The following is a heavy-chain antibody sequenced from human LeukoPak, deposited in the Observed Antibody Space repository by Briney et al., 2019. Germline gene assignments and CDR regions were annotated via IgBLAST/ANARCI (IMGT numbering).Heavy chain of an antibody. Sequence: GGSLRPSCAASGFTFSRYSMNWVRQAPGKGLEWVSSISSTTYIYYADSLKGRFTISRNNAKNSLYLQMNSLRAEDTAVYYCATGGQYDAHGCDIWGQGTMVTVSS. CDR2: ISSTTYI. CDR3: ATGGQYDAHGCDI. D-gene: IGHD3-3*01. J-gene: IGHJ3*02. CDR1: GFTFSRYS. V-gene: IGHV3-21*01.